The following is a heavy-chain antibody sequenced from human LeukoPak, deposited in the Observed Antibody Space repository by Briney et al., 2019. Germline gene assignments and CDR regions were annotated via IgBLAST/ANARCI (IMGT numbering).Heavy chain of an antibody. J-gene: IGHJ3*02. CDR2: ISGSGGST. V-gene: IGHV3-23*01. D-gene: IGHD2-15*01. CDR3: AKDRSIVVVVAATPDAFDI. CDR1: GFTFSSYA. Sequence: GGSLRLSCAASGFTFSSYAMSWVRQAPGKGLEWVSAISGSGGSTYYADSVKGRFTISRDNSKDTLYLQMNSLRAEDTAVYYCAKDRSIVVVVAATPDAFDIWGQGTMVTVSS.